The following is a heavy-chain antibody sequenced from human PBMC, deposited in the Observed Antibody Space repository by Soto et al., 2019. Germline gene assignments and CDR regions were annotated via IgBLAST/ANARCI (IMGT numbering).Heavy chain of an antibody. Sequence: PGESLKISCAASGFTFSSYWMHWVRQAPGKGLVWVSRINSDGSSTSYADSVKGRFTISRDNAKNTLYLQMNSLRAEDTAVYYCARFLVSVGYSGSSPYYYYGMDVWGQGTTVTVSS. CDR1: GFTFSSYW. J-gene: IGHJ6*02. V-gene: IGHV3-74*01. CDR3: ARFLVSVGYSGSSPYYYYGMDV. CDR2: INSDGSST. D-gene: IGHD1-26*01.